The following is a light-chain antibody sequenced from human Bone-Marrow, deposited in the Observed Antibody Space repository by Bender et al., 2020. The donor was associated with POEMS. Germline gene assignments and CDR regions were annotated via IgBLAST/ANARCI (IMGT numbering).Light chain of an antibody. V-gene: IGLV8-61*01. CDR1: SGSVSTTNY. CDR2: TTN. Sequence: QTVVTQEPSFSVSPGGTVTLTCALNSGSVSTTNYPSWYQQTPGQAPRTLIYTTNTRSSGVPDRFSGSILGNKAALTITGAQTDDESDYYCVLYMGSGLWVFGGGTKLTVL. J-gene: IGLJ3*02. CDR3: VLYMGSGLWV.